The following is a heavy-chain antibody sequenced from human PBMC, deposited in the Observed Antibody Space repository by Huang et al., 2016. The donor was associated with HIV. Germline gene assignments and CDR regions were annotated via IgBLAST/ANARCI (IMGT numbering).Heavy chain of an antibody. CDR2: MYYSGST. D-gene: IGHD7-27*01. V-gene: IGHV4-59*01. CDR3: ARSHSIHWGFNWFDP. CDR1: GGSISRYY. J-gene: IGHJ5*02. Sequence: QVQLQESGPGLVKPSETLSLTCTVSGGSISRYYWSWIRQPPGKGLEWIGYMYYSGSTNDNPSLKSRVTRSVDTSKNQFSLKLSSVTAADTAVYYCARSHSIHWGFNWFDPWGQGTLVTVSS.